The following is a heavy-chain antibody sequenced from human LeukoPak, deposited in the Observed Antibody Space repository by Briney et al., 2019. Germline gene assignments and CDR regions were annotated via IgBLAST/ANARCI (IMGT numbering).Heavy chain of an antibody. CDR1: GYSFTSYF. Sequence: GESLKISCKASGYSFTSYFIGWVRQMPGKGLEWMAIIYPGDSDTRYGPSFQGQVTISADNSINTAYLQWSSLKASDTAIYYCARSSDSGGYYDYFDYWGQGTLVTVSS. CDR3: ARSSDSGGYYDYFDY. J-gene: IGHJ4*02. CDR2: IYPGDSDT. V-gene: IGHV5-51*01. D-gene: IGHD3-22*01.